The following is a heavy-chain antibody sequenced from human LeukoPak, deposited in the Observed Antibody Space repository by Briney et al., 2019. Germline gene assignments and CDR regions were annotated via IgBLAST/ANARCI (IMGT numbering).Heavy chain of an antibody. CDR1: GGSICSYY. V-gene: IGHV4-59*01. CDR3: ASATGQYSSGWVNGMDV. D-gene: IGHD6-19*01. Sequence: SETLSLTCTVSGGSICSYYWSWIRQPPGKGLEWIGYIYYSGSTNYNPSLKSRVTISVDTSKNQFSLKLSSVTAADTAVYYCASATGQYSSGWVNGMDVWGQGTTVTVSS. J-gene: IGHJ6*02. CDR2: IYYSGST.